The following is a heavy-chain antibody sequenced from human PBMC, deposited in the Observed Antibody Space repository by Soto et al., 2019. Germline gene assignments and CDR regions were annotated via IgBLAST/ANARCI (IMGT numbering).Heavy chain of an antibody. Sequence: SEILALSYTLSSDSIPSGVLRRHWLRQLPGKGLEWIGYIFYSGPTYYNPSLKSRVTISVDTSKNQFSLKLSSVTAADTAVYYCARILDDSSGYAAEWGQGTLVTVS. CDR2: IFYSGPT. D-gene: IGHD3-22*01. CDR1: SDSIPSGVLR. V-gene: IGHV4-31*03. CDR3: ARILDDSSGYAAE. J-gene: IGHJ4*02.